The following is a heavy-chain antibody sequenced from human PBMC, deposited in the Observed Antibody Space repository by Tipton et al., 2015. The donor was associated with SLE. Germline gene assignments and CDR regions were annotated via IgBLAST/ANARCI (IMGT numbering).Heavy chain of an antibody. J-gene: IGHJ2*01. Sequence: TLSLTCTVSGYSISSGYYWGWIRQPPGKGLEWIGSIYHSGSTYYNPSLKSRVTISVDTSKNQFSLKLSSVTAADTAVYYCARSDYGDDYWYSDLWGRGTLVTVSS. CDR3: ARSDYGDDYWYSDL. V-gene: IGHV4-38-2*02. D-gene: IGHD4-17*01. CDR2: IYHSGST. CDR1: GYSISSGYY.